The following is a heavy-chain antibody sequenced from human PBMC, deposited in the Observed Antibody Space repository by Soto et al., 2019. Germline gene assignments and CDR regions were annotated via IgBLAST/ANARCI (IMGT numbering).Heavy chain of an antibody. CDR1: GYTFTSYD. D-gene: IGHD3-3*01. J-gene: IGHJ6*03. Sequence: ASVKVSCKASGYTFTSYDINWVRQATGQGLEWMGWMNPNSGNTGYAQKFQGRVTMTRNTSISTAYMELSSLRSEDTAVYYCARAGDFWSGYPLTLKLDYYYYMDVWGKGTTVTVSS. CDR3: ARAGDFWSGYPLTLKLDYYYYMDV. CDR2: MNPNSGNT. V-gene: IGHV1-8*01.